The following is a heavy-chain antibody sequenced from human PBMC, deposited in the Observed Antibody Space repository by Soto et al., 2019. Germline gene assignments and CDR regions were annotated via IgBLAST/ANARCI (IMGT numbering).Heavy chain of an antibody. CDR2: IYYSGSS. D-gene: IGHD1-26*01. Sequence: SETLSLTCTVSGGSISSGSYHWSWIRQHPGKGLEWIGNIYYSGSSYYNPSLKSRATISIDTSKDQFSLRLGSVTAADTAVYYCARVEGSSYYFRHDCWGRGTLVTVYS. V-gene: IGHV4-31*02. J-gene: IGHJ4*02. CDR3: ARVEGSSYYFRHDC. CDR1: GGSISSGSYH.